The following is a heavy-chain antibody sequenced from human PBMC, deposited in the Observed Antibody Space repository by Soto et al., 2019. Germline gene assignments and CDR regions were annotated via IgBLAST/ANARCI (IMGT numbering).Heavy chain of an antibody. CDR1: GFTFSSYS. CDR2: ISSSSSTI. J-gene: IGHJ4*02. CDR3: ARDSGYSYGPIDY. V-gene: IGHV3-48*02. Sequence: EVQLVESGGGLVQPGGSLRLSCAASGFTFSSYSMNWVRQYPGMGLEWVSDISSSSSTIYYSDSVKGRVTISRDNAKNSLYLQMNSMRDEETAVYYWARDSGYSYGPIDYWGKGTLVTVSS. D-gene: IGHD5-18*01.